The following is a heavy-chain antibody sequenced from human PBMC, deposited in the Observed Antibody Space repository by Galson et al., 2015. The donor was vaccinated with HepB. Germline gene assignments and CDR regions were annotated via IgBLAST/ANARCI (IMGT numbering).Heavy chain of an antibody. CDR1: GFTFSSYW. D-gene: IGHD3-9*01. CDR2: MKQGGGEK. Sequence: SLRLSCAASGFTFSSYWMSWVRQAPGKGLEWVANMKQGGGEKYYVDSVKGRFTISRDNAKNSLYLQMNSLRAEDTAVYYCARGGLDDILTGYSYYGMDVWGQGTTVTVSS. V-gene: IGHV3-7*03. CDR3: ARGGLDDILTGYSYYGMDV. J-gene: IGHJ6*02.